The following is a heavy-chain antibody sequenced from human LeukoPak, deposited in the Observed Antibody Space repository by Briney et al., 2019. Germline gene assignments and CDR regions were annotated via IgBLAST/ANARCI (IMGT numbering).Heavy chain of an antibody. D-gene: IGHD6-6*01. CDR2: IRYDGSNK. Sequence: GGSLRLSCAASGFTFSSYGMHWVRQAPGKGLEWVAFIRYDGSNKYYADSVKGRFTISRDNSKNTLYLQMNSLRAEDTAVYYCAKDLRRPEGQPYSSSSRDYWGQGTLVTVSS. V-gene: IGHV3-30*02. CDR3: AKDLRRPEGQPYSSSSRDY. CDR1: GFTFSSYG. J-gene: IGHJ4*02.